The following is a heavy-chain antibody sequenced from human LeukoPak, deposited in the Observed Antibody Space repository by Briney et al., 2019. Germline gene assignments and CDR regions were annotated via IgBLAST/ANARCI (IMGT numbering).Heavy chain of an antibody. J-gene: IGHJ4*02. V-gene: IGHV3-30*04. Sequence: HPGGSLRLSCAASGFTFSSYAMHWVRQAPGKGLEWVAVISYDGSNKYYADSVKGRFTISRDNSKNTLYLQMNSLRAEDTAVYYCAKRVVVPAAIWLDFDYWGQGTLVTVSS. CDR1: GFTFSSYA. CDR3: AKRVVVPAAIWLDFDY. CDR2: ISYDGSNK. D-gene: IGHD2-2*01.